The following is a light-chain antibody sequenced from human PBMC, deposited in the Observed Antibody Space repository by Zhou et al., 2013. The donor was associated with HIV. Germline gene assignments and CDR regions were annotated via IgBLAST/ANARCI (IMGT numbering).Light chain of an antibody. CDR3: QHQTT. V-gene: IGKV1-5*03. J-gene: IGKJ1*01. Sequence: DIHMTQSPSTLSASVGDRVTITCRASQSITSWLAWYQQKPGKAPNLLIYKASSLESGVPSRFSGSGSGTDFTLTIDNVQPDDFATYYCQHQTTFGQGTKVDVK. CDR1: QSITSW. CDR2: KAS.